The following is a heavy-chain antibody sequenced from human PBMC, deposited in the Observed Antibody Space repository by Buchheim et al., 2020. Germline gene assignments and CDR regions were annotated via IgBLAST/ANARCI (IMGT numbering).Heavy chain of an antibody. D-gene: IGHD3-22*01. CDR2: ISSTGGSP. CDR3: AKKYGSGYYYYDY. Sequence: EVQLLESGGGLVQPGGSLRLSCAASGFTFNTYAMSWVRQAPGKGLDWVSHISSTGGSPYYADSVKGRFTLSRDNSKNTLYLQMNTLRAEDTAVYYCAKKYGSGYYYYDYWGQGTL. CDR1: GFTFNTYA. V-gene: IGHV3-23*01. J-gene: IGHJ4*02.